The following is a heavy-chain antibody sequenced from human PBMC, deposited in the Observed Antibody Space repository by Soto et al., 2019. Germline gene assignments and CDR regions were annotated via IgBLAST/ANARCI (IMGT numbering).Heavy chain of an antibody. D-gene: IGHD4-17*01. Sequence: PSETLSLTCTVSGGSISSYYWSWIRQPPGKGLEWIGYIYYSGSTYYNPSLKSRVTISVDTSKNQFSLKLSSVTAADTAVYYCASDTTVTTAYWGQGTLVTVSS. V-gene: IGHV4-59*04. CDR2: IYYSGST. CDR3: ASDTTVTTAY. CDR1: GGSISSYY. J-gene: IGHJ4*02.